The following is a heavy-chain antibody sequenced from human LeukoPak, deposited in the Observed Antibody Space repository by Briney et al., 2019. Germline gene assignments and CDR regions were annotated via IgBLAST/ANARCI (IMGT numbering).Heavy chain of an antibody. V-gene: IGHV3-21*06. D-gene: IGHD1-7*01. CDR2: IGSSNSYI. J-gene: IGHJ5*02. CDR1: GFTFSSYS. Sequence: PGGSLRLSCAASGFTFSSYSMNWVRQAPGKGLEWVSSIGSSNSYIFYADSVKGRFTISRDNATNSLYLQMSSLRAEDTAVYYCARDAGMQLHLSWFDPWGQGTLVTVSS. CDR3: ARDAGMQLHLSWFDP.